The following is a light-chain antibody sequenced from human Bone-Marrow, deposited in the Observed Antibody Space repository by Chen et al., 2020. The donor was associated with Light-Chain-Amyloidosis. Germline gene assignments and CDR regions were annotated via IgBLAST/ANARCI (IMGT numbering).Light chain of an antibody. V-gene: IGLV3-25*03. CDR3: QSANSSGTYEVI. CDR1: DLPTKY. CDR2: RDT. J-gene: IGLJ2*01. Sequence: SYELTQPPSVSVSPGQTARITCSGDDLPTKYAYWYQQKPGQAPVLVIHRDTERPSGISERFSGSRSETKATVTISGVQAEDEAEYHCQSANSSGTYEVIFGGGTKLTVL.